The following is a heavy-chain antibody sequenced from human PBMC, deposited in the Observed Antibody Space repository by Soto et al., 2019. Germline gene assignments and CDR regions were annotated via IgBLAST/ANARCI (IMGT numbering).Heavy chain of an antibody. CDR2: ISSSSSYI. J-gene: IGHJ6*03. Sequence: GGSLRLSCAASGFTFSSYSMNWVRQAPGKGLEWVSSISSSSSYIYYADSVKGRFTISRDNAKNSLYLQMNSLRAEDTAVYYCARDESSYSNWNDAYYYYYMDVWGKGTTVTVSS. CDR3: ARDESSYSNWNDAYYYYYMDV. CDR1: GFTFSSYS. D-gene: IGHD1-1*01. V-gene: IGHV3-21*01.